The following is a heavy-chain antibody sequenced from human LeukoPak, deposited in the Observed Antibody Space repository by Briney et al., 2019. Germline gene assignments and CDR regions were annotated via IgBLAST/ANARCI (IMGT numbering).Heavy chain of an antibody. CDR1: GGSFSGYY. CDR2: INHSGST. J-gene: IGHJ3*02. V-gene: IGHV4-34*01. CDR3: ARGQGAQWLRYAFDI. D-gene: IGHD5-12*01. Sequence: SETLSLTCAVYGGSFSGYYWSWIRQPPGKGLEWIGEINHSGSTNYNPSLKSRVTISVDASKNRFSLKLSSVTAADTAVYYCARGQGAQWLRYAFDIWGQGTMVTVSS.